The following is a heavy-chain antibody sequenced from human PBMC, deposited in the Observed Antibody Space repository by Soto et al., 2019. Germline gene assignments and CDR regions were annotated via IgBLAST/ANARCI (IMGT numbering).Heavy chain of an antibody. V-gene: IGHV3-23*01. CDR2: ITGSGDST. J-gene: IGHJ4*02. Sequence: PGGSLRLSCAASGFTFSSYAMSWVRQAPGKGLEWVSAITGSGDSTYHADSVKGRFTISRDNSKNTLYLQMNSLRAEDTAVYYCAKHLGSSPQGEYWGQGTLGTVS. CDR1: GFTFSSYA. D-gene: IGHD6-13*01. CDR3: AKHLGSSPQGEY.